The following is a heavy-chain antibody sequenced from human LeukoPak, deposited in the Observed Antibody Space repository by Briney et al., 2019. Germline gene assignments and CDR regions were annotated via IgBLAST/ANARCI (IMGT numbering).Heavy chain of an antibody. Sequence: GGSLRLSCAVSGFTFSNYRMSWVRQAPGKGLEWVANIKQDGSERYYVGSVKGRFTISRDNAKNLLSLEMNSLRVEDTAIYYCVSTATFDYWGQGTLVTVSS. CDR2: IKQDGSER. V-gene: IGHV3-7*03. D-gene: IGHD5-12*01. CDR1: GFTFSNYR. J-gene: IGHJ4*02. CDR3: VSTATFDY.